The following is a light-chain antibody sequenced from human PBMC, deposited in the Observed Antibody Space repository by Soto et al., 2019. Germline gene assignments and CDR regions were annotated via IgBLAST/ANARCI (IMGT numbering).Light chain of an antibody. CDR3: QQYGSSPLT. V-gene: IGKV3-20*01. J-gene: IGKJ1*01. CDR1: QSVSSSY. CDR2: GAS. Sequence: EIVLTQSPCTLSLSPGERATLSCRASQSVSSSYLAWYQQKPGQAPRLLIYGASSRATGIPDRFSSSGSGTDFTLTISGLEPEDFAVYYCQQYGSSPLTFGQGTKVEIK.